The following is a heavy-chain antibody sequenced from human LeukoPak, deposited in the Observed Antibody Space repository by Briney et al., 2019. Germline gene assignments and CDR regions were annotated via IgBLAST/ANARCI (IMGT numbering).Heavy chain of an antibody. D-gene: IGHD3/OR15-3a*01. Sequence: SETLSLTCTVSGGSISSSSYYWSWIPQPPGKGLEWIGSIYYSGSTYYNPSLKNRLTISVDTSKNQFSLKLSSVTAADTAVYYCATDEYPSSYAFWCGYSRPGHFDYWGQGTLVTVSS. CDR3: ATDEYPSSYAFWCGYSRPGHFDY. CDR1: GGSISSSSYY. V-gene: IGHV4-39*01. J-gene: IGHJ4*02. CDR2: IYYSGST.